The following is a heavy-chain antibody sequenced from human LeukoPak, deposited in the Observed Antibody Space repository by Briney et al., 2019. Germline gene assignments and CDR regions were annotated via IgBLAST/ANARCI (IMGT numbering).Heavy chain of an antibody. CDR2: ISSNGDTT. CDR1: GFTFSNYY. Sequence: GGSLRLSCSASGFTFSNYYMHWVRRTPGKGLDYVSMISSNGDTTYYADSVKGRFTISRDNSKNTLYLQMNSLRAEDTAVYYCAREGVFHWGQGTLVTVSS. V-gene: IGHV3-64*04. CDR3: AREGVFH. J-gene: IGHJ4*02.